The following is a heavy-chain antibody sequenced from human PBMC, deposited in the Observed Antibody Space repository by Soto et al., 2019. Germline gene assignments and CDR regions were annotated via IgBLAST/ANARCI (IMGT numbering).Heavy chain of an antibody. Sequence: ASVKVSCKASGYTFTSYAMHWVRQAPGQRLEWMGWSNAGNGNTKYSQKFQGRVTITRDTSASTAYMELSSLRSEDTAVYYCARGYYDYVWGSYRHRFDYWGQGTLVTVSS. J-gene: IGHJ4*02. CDR3: ARGYYDYVWGSYRHRFDY. CDR1: GYTFTSYA. D-gene: IGHD3-16*02. V-gene: IGHV1-3*01. CDR2: SNAGNGNT.